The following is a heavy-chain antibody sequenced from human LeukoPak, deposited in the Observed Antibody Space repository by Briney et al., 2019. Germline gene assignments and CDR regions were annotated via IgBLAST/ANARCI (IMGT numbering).Heavy chain of an antibody. Sequence: GGSLRLSCAASGFTFSDYAMNWVRQAPGKGLEWVSALSGSGGSTYYADSVQGRFTISRNNYENTLYLQMSRLRAEDTAVYYCAKGDMPIVARALDYRGQGTLVTVSS. CDR2: LSGSGGST. CDR1: GFTFSDYA. J-gene: IGHJ4*02. V-gene: IGHV3-23*01. CDR3: AKGDMPIVARALDY. D-gene: IGHD5-12*01.